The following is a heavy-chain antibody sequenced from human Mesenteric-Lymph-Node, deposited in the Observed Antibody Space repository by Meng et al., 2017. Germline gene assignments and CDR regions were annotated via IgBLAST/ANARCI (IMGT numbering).Heavy chain of an antibody. CDR2: IKEDGSEE. V-gene: IGHV3-7*03. CDR3: ARDTSTRPVAHDY. Sequence: GGSLRLSCEASGFSFSNDWMSWVRQVPGKGLEWVGQIKEDGSEEYYVDSVRGRFTISRHNSKNTVYLQMNSLRAEDTAVYYCARDTSTRPVAHDYWGQGTLVTVSS. D-gene: IGHD6-19*01. CDR1: GFSFSNDW. J-gene: IGHJ4*02.